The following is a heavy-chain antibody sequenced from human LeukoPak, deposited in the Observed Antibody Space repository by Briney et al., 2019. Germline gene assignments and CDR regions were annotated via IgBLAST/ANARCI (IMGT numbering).Heavy chain of an antibody. CDR2: ISGGGTT. CDR3: ARDVPHNWFDS. Sequence: GGSLRLSCAASGFTFNTYAMTWVRQAPGEGLEWVSGISGGGTTYYADSVKGRFTISRDNAKNTVHLQMNSLRVEDTAVYYCARDVPHNWFDSWGQGILVTVSS. J-gene: IGHJ5*01. V-gene: IGHV3-23*01. CDR1: GFTFNTYA.